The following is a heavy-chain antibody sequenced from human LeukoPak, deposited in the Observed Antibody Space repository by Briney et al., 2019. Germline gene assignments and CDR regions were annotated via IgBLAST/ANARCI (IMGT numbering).Heavy chain of an antibody. V-gene: IGHV4-59*08. J-gene: IGHJ4*02. Sequence: SETLSLTCTVSGGSISSYYWSWIRQPPGKGLEWIAYISDIGSINYNPSLKSQVTISLDTSKNQFSLKLSSVTAADTAVYYCAGHHPRNTVDFWGQGTLVTVSS. CDR2: ISDIGSI. CDR1: GGSISSYY. D-gene: IGHD2-8*02. CDR3: AGHHPRNTVDF.